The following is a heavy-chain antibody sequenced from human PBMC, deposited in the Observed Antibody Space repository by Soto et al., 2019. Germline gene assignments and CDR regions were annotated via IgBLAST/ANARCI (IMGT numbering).Heavy chain of an antibody. V-gene: IGHV3-23*01. CDR2: VSAGGGGT. J-gene: IGHJ4*02. D-gene: IGHD1-20*01. CDR1: GFTFSTYG. Sequence: EVQLLESGGGFVQPGGSLRLSCAASGFTFSTYGMSWVRQAPGKRLECVSIVSAGGGGTYYADSVKGRFTISRDNSKNTVYLHMSSLRVDDTAVYYCAKRQSNWNYFDYWGQGTLVTVSS. CDR3: AKRQSNWNYFDY.